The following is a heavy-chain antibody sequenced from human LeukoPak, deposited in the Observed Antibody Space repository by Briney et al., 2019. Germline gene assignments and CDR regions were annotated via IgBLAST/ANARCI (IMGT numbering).Heavy chain of an antibody. CDR1: GYTLNDYY. CDR2: INPNSGGT. Sequence: ASVTVSCKASGYTLNDYYMHWVRQAPGQGLEWMGWINPNSGGTNYAQKFQGRVTMTRDTSIGTDYMELRRLTSDDTAVYYCARDGDGRINFDYWGQGTLVTVSS. V-gene: IGHV1-2*02. D-gene: IGHD2-21*01. J-gene: IGHJ4*02. CDR3: ARDGDGRINFDY.